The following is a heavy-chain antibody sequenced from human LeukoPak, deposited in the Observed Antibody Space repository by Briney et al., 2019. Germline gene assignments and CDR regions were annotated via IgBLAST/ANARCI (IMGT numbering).Heavy chain of an antibody. CDR2: IQYDGSKQ. Sequence: LPGGSLRLSCAASGFIFSRYGINWVRQAPGKGLEWVAGIQYDGSKQYDIDSVKGRFTISRDNSQNTVNLQMNSLRAEDTAVYYCVRDFQAKPAFDVWGQGTMVTVSS. CDR1: GFIFSRYG. V-gene: IGHV3-33*05. CDR3: VRDFQAKPAFDV. J-gene: IGHJ3*01. D-gene: IGHD1-14*01.